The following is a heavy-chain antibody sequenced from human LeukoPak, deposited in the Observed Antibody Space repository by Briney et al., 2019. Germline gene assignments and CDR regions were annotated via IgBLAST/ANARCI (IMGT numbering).Heavy chain of an antibody. D-gene: IGHD6-6*01. J-gene: IGHJ4*02. CDR3: ARGRIAARPGYFDY. CDR2: INTNTGNP. Sequence: ASVKVSCKASGYTFTRYPMNWVRQARGQGLEWMGWINTNTGNPTYAQGFTGRFVFSLDTSVSPAYLQISSLKAEDTAVYYCARGRIAARPGYFDYWGQGTRVTVSS. CDR1: GYTFTRYP. V-gene: IGHV7-4-1*02.